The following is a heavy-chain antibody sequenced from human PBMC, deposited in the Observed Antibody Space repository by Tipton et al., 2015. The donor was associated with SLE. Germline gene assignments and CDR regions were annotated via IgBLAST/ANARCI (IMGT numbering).Heavy chain of an antibody. V-gene: IGHV3-66*01. CDR1: GFSLRSDV. CDR3: ARGADQYNAYDGTFDS. CDR2: IYGDGTT. D-gene: IGHD3-22*01. J-gene: IGHJ4*02. Sequence: SLRLSCVASGFSLRSDVVSWVRQAPGKGLEWVAGIYGDGTTYYADSVKGRFGISRDNAKNTLYLQMNSLRAEDTAVYYCARGADQYNAYDGTFDSWGQGTLVTVSS.